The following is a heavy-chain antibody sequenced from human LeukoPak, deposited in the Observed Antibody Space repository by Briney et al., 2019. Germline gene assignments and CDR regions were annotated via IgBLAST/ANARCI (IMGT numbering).Heavy chain of an antibody. V-gene: IGHV4-34*01. CDR3: ARLDYSSSSPLRYFDY. Sequence: SETLSLTCAVYGGSFSGYYWSWIRQPPGKVLEWIGEIDHSGRTNSNASLKSRVTISVDISKNQFSLRLSSVTAADTAVYYCARLDYSSSSPLRYFDYWGQGILVTVSS. D-gene: IGHD6-6*01. CDR2: IDHSGRT. J-gene: IGHJ4*02. CDR1: GGSFSGYY.